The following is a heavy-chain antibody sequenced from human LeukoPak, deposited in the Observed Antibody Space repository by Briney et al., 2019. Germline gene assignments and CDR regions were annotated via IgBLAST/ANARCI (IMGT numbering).Heavy chain of an antibody. J-gene: IGHJ6*03. CDR1: GYSISSGYY. V-gene: IGHV4-38-2*02. CDR2: IYYSGST. Sequence: SETLSLTCTVSGYSISSGYYWGWIRQPPGKGLEWIGSIYYSGSTYYNPSLKSRVTISVDTSKNQFSLKLSSVTAADTAVYYCARVSGSYSEFYMDVWGKGTTVTVSS. CDR3: ARVSGSYSEFYMDV. D-gene: IGHD1-26*01.